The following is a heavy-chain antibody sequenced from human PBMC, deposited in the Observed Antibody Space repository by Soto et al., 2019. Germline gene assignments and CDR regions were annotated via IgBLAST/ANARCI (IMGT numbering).Heavy chain of an antibody. D-gene: IGHD3-22*01. V-gene: IGHV4-59*08. Sequence: QVQLQESGPGLVKPSETLSLTCTVSGGSISSYYWSWIRQPPGKGLEWIGYIYYSGSTNYNPSLKTRVTISVDTSKNQFSLNLSSVTAADTAVYYCARHYYDTRFDPWGQGTLVTVSS. CDR3: ARHYYDTRFDP. CDR2: IYYSGST. CDR1: GGSISSYY. J-gene: IGHJ5*02.